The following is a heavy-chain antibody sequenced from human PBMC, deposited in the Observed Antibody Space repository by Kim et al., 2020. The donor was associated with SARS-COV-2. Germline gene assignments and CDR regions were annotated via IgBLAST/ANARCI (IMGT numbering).Heavy chain of an antibody. J-gene: IGHJ4*02. Sequence: ANPMRGRFTISKNNSKNTLYLQMKRLRAADTAVYYCAKGGPPHYGAQDYWGQGTLVTVSS. CDR3: AKGGPPHYGAQDY. V-gene: IGHV3-23*01. D-gene: IGHD4-17*01.